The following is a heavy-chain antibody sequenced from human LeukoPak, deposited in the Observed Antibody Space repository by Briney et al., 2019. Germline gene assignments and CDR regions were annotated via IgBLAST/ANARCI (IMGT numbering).Heavy chain of an antibody. J-gene: IGHJ4*02. CDR2: ICDSGGRT. D-gene: IGHD3-22*01. Sequence: GGSLRLSCAVSGITLSNYGMNWVRQAPGKGLEWVADICDSGGRTYYAHSVKGRFTISRDNPKNTLYLQMNSLRTEDTAVYFCAKRGVVIRVILVGFHKEAYYFDSWGQGALVTVSS. CDR3: AKRGVVIRVILVGFHKEAYYFDS. CDR1: GITLSNYG. V-gene: IGHV3-23*01.